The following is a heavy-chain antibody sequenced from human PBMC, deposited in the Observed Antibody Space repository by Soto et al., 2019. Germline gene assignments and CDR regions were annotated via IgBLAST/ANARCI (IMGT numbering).Heavy chain of an antibody. V-gene: IGHV3-23*01. J-gene: IGHJ5*02. CDR2: ISGSGGST. Sequence: PGGSLRLSCAASVFTFSSYAMSWVRQAPGKGLEWVSAISGSGGSTYYADSVKGRFTISRDNSKNTLYLQMNSLRAEDTAVYYCANVPSYYSSSSNWFDPWGQGTLVTVSS. CDR1: VFTFSSYA. CDR3: ANVPSYYSSSSNWFDP. D-gene: IGHD6-6*01.